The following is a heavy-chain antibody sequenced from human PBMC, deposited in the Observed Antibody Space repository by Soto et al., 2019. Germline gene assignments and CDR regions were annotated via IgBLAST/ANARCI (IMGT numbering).Heavy chain of an antibody. CDR2: IKSKTDGGTT. V-gene: IGHV3-15*01. Sequence: EVQLVESGGGLVKPGGSLRLSCAASGFTFSNAWMSWVRQAPGKGLEWVGRIKSKTDGGTTDYAAPVKGRFTISSDDSKNTLYLQMNSLKTEDTAVYYCTTDRVRGPPLFDYWGQGTLVTVSS. CDR1: GFTFSNAW. D-gene: IGHD3-10*01. CDR3: TTDRVRGPPLFDY. J-gene: IGHJ4*02.